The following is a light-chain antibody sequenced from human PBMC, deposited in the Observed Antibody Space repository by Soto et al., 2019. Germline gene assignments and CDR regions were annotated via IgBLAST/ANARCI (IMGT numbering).Light chain of an antibody. J-gene: IGKJ1*01. Sequence: DLVMTQSPLSLPVTPGEPASISCRSSQSLLHSNGYNYLDWYLQKPGQSPQLLIYLGSNRASGVPGRFRGRGSGTEFTLKISRVEAEDVGVSCCMQARQTPPWTFGQGTTVAIK. CDR2: LGS. CDR3: MQARQTPPWT. CDR1: QSLLHSNGYNY. V-gene: IGKV2-28*01.